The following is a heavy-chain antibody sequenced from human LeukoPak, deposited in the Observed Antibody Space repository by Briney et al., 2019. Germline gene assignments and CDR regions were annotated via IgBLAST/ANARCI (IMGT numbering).Heavy chain of an antibody. CDR1: GGTFSSYA. V-gene: IGHV1-69*05. D-gene: IGHD6-19*01. CDR3: ARSSSGWYSVHYYYYMDV. CDR2: IIPIFGTA. J-gene: IGHJ6*03. Sequence: SVKVSWKASGGTFSSYAISWVRQAPGQGLEWMGGIIPIFGTANYAQKFQGRVTIITDESTSTAYMELSSLRSEDTAVYYCARSSSGWYSVHYYYYMDVWGKGTTVTVSS.